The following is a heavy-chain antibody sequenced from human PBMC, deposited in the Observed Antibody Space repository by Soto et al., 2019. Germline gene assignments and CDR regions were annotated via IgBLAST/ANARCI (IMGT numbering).Heavy chain of an antibody. V-gene: IGHV4-4*07. CDR1: GGSISSYY. D-gene: IGHD3-22*01. Sequence: SETLSLTCTVSGGSISSYYWSWIRQHAGKGLEWIVRIYTSGSTNYNPSLKSRVSMLVDTSKNQFSLKLSSVTAADTAVYYCARGYYDSSGFVFDYWGQGTLVTVSS. CDR2: IYTSGST. CDR3: ARGYYDSSGFVFDY. J-gene: IGHJ4*02.